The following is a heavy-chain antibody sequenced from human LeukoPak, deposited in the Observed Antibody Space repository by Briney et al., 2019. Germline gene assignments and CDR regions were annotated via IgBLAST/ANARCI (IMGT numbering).Heavy chain of an antibody. V-gene: IGHV1-18*01. CDR2: ISAYNGNT. CDR3: ARDSPDCSGGSCYSREYFQD. D-gene: IGHD2-15*01. Sequence: ASVKVSCKASGYTFTYYIHWVRQAPGQGLEWMGWISAYNGNTNYAQKLQGRVTMTTDTSTSTAYMELRSLRSDDTAVYYCARDSPDCSGGSCYSREYFQDWGQGTLVTVSS. CDR1: GYTFTYY. J-gene: IGHJ1*01.